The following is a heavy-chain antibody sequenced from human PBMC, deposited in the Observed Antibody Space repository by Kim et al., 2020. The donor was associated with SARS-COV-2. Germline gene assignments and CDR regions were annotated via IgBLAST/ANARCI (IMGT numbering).Heavy chain of an antibody. D-gene: IGHD3-3*01. V-gene: IGHV3-23*01. CDR1: GFTFSSYA. Sequence: GGSLRLSCAASGFTFSSYAMSWVRQAPGKGLEWVSAISSSGGSTYYADSVKGRFTISRDNSKNTLYLQMNSLRAEDTAVYYCAEDVSRITIFGVVNRGGMDVWGQGTTVSVPS. CDR2: ISSSGGST. J-gene: IGHJ6*02. CDR3: AEDVSRITIFGVVNRGGMDV.